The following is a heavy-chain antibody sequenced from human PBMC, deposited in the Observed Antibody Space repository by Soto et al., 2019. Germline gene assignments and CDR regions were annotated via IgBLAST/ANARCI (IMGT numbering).Heavy chain of an antibody. CDR1: GFTFSSYS. D-gene: IGHD3-10*01. V-gene: IGHV3-21*01. CDR3: ARYGSGSYYWSIDY. J-gene: IGHJ4*02. CDR2: ISSSSSYI. Sequence: GSLRLSCAASGFTFSSYSMNWVRQAPGKGLEWVSSISSSSSYIYYADSVKGRFTISRDNAKNSLYLQMNSLRAEDTAVYYCARYGSGSYYWSIDYWGQGTLVTVSS.